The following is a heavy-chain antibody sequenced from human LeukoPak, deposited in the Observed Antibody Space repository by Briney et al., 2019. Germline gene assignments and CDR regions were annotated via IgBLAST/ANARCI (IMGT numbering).Heavy chain of an antibody. CDR2: IIPILGIA. Sequence: SVKVSCKASGGTFISYAISWVRQAPGRGLEWMGRIIPILGIANYAQKFQGRVTITADKSTSTAYMELSSLRSEDTAVYYCARDDPRGRYDYWGQGTLVTVSS. CDR3: ARDDPRGRYDY. V-gene: IGHV1-69*10. D-gene: IGHD3-10*01. J-gene: IGHJ4*02. CDR1: GGTFISYA.